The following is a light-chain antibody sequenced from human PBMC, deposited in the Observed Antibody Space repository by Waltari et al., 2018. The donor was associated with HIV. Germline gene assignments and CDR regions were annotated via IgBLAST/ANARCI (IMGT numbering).Light chain of an antibody. J-gene: IGLJ2*01. V-gene: IGLV1-51*01. CDR1: SSNIGNNY. Sequence: QSVLTQPPSVSAAPGHKVTISCSGSSSNIGNNYVSWYQQLPGTAPKLLIYYNNKRPSGIPDRFSGSKSGTSATLGITGLQTGDEADYYCGTWDSSLSAGGVFGGGTKLTVL. CDR3: GTWDSSLSAGGV. CDR2: YNN.